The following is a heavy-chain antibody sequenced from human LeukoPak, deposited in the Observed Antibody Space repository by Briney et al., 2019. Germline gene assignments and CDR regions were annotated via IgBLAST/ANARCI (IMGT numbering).Heavy chain of an antibody. V-gene: IGHV4-38-2*02. J-gene: IGHJ4*02. D-gene: IGHD5-18*01. CDR2: AYQSGTT. CDR3: ARIFIRNGYSSYFDC. Sequence: SETLSLTCTVSGFSISSGHYWGWVRQPPGAGLEWIGSAYQSGTTYHNPSLKSRVTTSVDMSKNQFSLRLRPVTAADTAVYYCARIFIRNGYSSYFDCWGQGTLVTVSS. CDR1: GFSISSGHY.